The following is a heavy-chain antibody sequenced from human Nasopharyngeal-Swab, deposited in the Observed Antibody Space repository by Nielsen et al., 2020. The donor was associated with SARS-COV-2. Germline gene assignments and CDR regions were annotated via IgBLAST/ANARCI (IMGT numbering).Heavy chain of an antibody. J-gene: IGHJ6*02. V-gene: IGHV1-69*01. Sequence: WVRQAPGQGLERMGGIIPIFGTANYAQKFQGRVTITADESTSTAYMELSSLRSEDTAVYYCARWGIVATGSYYYYGMDVWGQGTTVTVSS. CDR2: IIPIFGTA. CDR3: ARWGIVATGSYYYYGMDV. D-gene: IGHD5-12*01.